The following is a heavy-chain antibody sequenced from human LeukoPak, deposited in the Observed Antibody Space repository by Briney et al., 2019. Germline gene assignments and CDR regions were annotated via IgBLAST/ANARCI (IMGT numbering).Heavy chain of an antibody. CDR3: ALGLVLHYYYYYGMDV. D-gene: IGHD6-19*01. CDR2: ICAYNGNT. CDR1: RYTFTGYG. V-gene: IGHV1-18*01. Sequence: GASVKVSCKASRYTFTGYGISWVRQAPGQGLEWMGWICAYNGNTNYAQKLQGRVTMTTDTSTSTAYMELRSLRSDDTAVYYCALGLVLHYYYYYGMDVWGQGTTVTVSS. J-gene: IGHJ6*02.